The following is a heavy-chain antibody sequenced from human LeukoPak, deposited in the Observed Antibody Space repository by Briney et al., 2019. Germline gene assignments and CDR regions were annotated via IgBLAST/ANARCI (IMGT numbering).Heavy chain of an antibody. CDR3: ARVGPDSSGWYMADY. V-gene: IGHV4-59*01. CDR1: GGSISGYY. CDR2: IYYSGST. D-gene: IGHD6-19*01. J-gene: IGHJ4*02. Sequence: SETLSLTCTVSGGSISGYYWSWIRQPPGKGLEWIGYIYYSGSTNYNPSLKSRVTISADTSKNQFSLKLSSVTAADTAVYYCARVGPDSSGWYMADYWGQGTLVTVSS.